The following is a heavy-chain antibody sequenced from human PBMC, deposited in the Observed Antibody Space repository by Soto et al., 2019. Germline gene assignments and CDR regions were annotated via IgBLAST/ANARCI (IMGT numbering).Heavy chain of an antibody. CDR1: GYTFTSYG. D-gene: IGHD2-2*01. Sequence: ASVKVSCKASGYTFTSYGISWVRQAPGQGLEWMGWISAYNGNTNYAQKLQGRVTMTTDASTSTAYMELRSLRSDDTAVYYCARDSIVEVPAARGGWNYFDYWGKGPLVTFPS. CDR2: ISAYNGNT. CDR3: ARDSIVEVPAARGGWNYFDY. V-gene: IGHV1-18*01. J-gene: IGHJ4*02.